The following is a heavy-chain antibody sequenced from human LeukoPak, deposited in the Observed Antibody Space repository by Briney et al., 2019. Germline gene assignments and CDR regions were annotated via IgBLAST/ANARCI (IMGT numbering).Heavy chain of an antibody. CDR1: GYTFISYA. J-gene: IGHJ4*02. Sequence: GASVKVSCKASGYTFISYAMHWVRQAPGQRLEWMGWINAGNGNTKYSQKFQGRVTITRDTSANTAYMELSSLRSEDTAVYYCARVGYSSSWLIDYWGQGTLVTVSS. CDR2: INAGNGNT. D-gene: IGHD6-13*01. V-gene: IGHV1-3*01. CDR3: ARVGYSSSWLIDY.